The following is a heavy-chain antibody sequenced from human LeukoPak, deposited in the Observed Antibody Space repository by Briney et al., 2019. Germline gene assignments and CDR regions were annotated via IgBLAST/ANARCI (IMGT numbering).Heavy chain of an antibody. Sequence: SETLSLTCIVSGYSIISDYLWGWVRQPPGKGPEWIGSIFHSGSVFYNPSLRSRVTLTINPSKNRFPLELTSVTAAATAIYYCARVVASTSIDSWGQGTLVTVSS. V-gene: IGHV4-38-2*02. CDR1: GYSIISDYL. CDR3: ARVVASTSIDS. J-gene: IGHJ4*02. CDR2: IFHSGSV. D-gene: IGHD2-15*01.